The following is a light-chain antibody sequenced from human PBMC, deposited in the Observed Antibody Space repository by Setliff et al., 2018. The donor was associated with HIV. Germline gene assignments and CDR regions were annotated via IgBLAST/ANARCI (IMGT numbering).Light chain of an antibody. CDR3: SPYTSSSTYV. Sequence: QSALTQPASVSGSPGQSITISCTGTSSDIGGYNFVSWYQQYPGEAPKLIISDNTKRPSGVSDRFSASKSGNTASLTISGLRAEDEADYYCSPYTSSSTYVFGLGTKVTVL. CDR1: SSDIGGYNF. V-gene: IGLV2-14*03. CDR2: DNT. J-gene: IGLJ1*01.